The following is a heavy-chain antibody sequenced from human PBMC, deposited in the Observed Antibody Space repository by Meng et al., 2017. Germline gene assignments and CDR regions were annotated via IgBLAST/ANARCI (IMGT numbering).Heavy chain of an antibody. V-gene: IGHV3-48*03. Sequence: GGSLRLSCAASGFTFSSYAMSWVRQAPGKGLEWVSYISSSGSTIYYADSVKGRFTISRDNAKNSLYLQMNSLRAEDTAVYYCARDSSGWYPGDYWGQGTLVTVSS. CDR1: GFTFSSYA. CDR3: ARDSSGWYPGDY. CDR2: ISSSGSTI. J-gene: IGHJ4*02. D-gene: IGHD6-19*01.